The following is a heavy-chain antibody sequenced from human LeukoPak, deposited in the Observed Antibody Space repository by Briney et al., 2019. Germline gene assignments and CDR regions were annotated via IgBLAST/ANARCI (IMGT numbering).Heavy chain of an antibody. D-gene: IGHD3-22*01. CDR3: ARGGPQYYYDSSGYYSLDY. Sequence: SVKVSCKASGGTFSSYAISWVRQAPGQGLEWMGGIIPIFGTANYAQKFQGRVTITADESTSTAYMELSSLRSEDTAVYYCARGGPQYYYDSSGYYSLDYWGQGTLVTVSS. V-gene: IGHV1-69*13. J-gene: IGHJ4*02. CDR1: GGTFSSYA. CDR2: IIPIFGTA.